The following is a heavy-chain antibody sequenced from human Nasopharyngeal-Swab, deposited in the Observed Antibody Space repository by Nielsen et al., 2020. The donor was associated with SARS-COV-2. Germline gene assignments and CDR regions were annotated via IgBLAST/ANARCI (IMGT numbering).Heavy chain of an antibody. CDR1: GGSFTSYY. CDR3: ARGLSGVVPAPILGLGPFYSYYYMDV. Sequence: GSLRLSCVVYGGSFTSYYWGWIRQPPGKGLEWIAEINHSGNTHYNPSLKSRVTMSVDTSKNQFSLRLSSVTAADTAVYYCARGLSGVVPAPILGLGPFYSYYYMDVWGQGTTVTVSS. J-gene: IGHJ6*03. V-gene: IGHV4-34*01. D-gene: IGHD2-2*01. CDR2: INHSGNT.